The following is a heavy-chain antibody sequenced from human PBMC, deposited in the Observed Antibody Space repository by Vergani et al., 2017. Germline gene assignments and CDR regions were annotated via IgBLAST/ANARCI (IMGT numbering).Heavy chain of an antibody. J-gene: IGHJ4*02. CDR2: ISDSNSDV. D-gene: IGHD6-6*01. V-gene: IGHV3-21*01. CDR3: ARDPYSSSSAIDY. CDR1: GFTFSTYS. Sequence: EVQLMESGGGLVKPGGSLRLSCAVSGFTFSTYSMNWVRQAPGKGLEWVSSISDSNSDVYYADSVEGRFTISRDNAKNSLYLQMNSLRVEDTAVYYCARDPYSSSSAIDYWGQGTLVTVSS.